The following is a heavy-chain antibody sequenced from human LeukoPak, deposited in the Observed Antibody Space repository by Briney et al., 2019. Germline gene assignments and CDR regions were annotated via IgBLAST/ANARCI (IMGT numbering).Heavy chain of an antibody. CDR3: ASLLLNYYDSSGYDEY. J-gene: IGHJ4*02. CDR1: GGTFSSYA. D-gene: IGHD3-22*01. CDR2: IIPIFSTA. V-gene: IGHV1-69*05. Sequence: ASVKVSCKASGGTFSSYAISWVRQAPGQGLEWMGGIIPIFSTANHAQKFQGRVTITTDESTSTAYMELSSLRSEDTAVYYCASLLLNYYDSSGYDEYWGQGTLVTVST.